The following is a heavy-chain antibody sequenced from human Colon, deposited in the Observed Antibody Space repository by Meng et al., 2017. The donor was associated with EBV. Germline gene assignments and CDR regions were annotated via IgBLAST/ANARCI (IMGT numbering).Heavy chain of an antibody. Sequence: VQLAESGPGLVKPSGTLSLTCAVSGGSISSSHWWTWVRQPPGKGLEWIGEVYHTGSTKYNPSLKSRLTISVDKSKNQFSLNLTSVTAADTAVYYCARVWQSLTAFFDSWGQGTLVTVSS. CDR2: VYHTGST. CDR1: GGSISSSHW. CDR3: ARVWQSLTAFFDS. V-gene: IGHV4-4*02. J-gene: IGHJ4*02. D-gene: IGHD2-21*01.